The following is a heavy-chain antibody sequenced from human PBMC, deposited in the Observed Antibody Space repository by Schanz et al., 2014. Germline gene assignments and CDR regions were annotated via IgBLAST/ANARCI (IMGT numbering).Heavy chain of an antibody. V-gene: IGHV3-66*01. J-gene: IGHJ4*02. Sequence: EGPLAESGGGLVQPGGSLRLSCAVSGFTVSSHHMSWVRQAPGKGLEWVSVIYSGIGAYYAGSVKDRFTVSRDNSKNTVYLQMNRLRAEDTAVYYCARVHHYDPSGWGYFDYWGQGALVTVSS. D-gene: IGHD3-22*01. CDR2: IYSGIGA. CDR3: ARVHHYDPSGWGYFDY. CDR1: GFTVSSHH.